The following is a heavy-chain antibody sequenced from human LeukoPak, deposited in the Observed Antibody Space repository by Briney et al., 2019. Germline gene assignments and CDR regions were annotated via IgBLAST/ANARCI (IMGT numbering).Heavy chain of an antibody. CDR2: ITPIFGTA. CDR3: ARGGIAVDRFAY. J-gene: IGHJ4*02. CDR1: GATFSSYA. D-gene: IGHD6-19*01. V-gene: IGHV1-69*06. Sequence: GASVKLSCKASGATFSSYAISWVRQAPGQGLEWMGGITPIFGTANSAQKFHGRGTVTAYKSTSTAYMELSTLISEDTAVSYCARGGIAVDRFAYWGQGTLVTVSS.